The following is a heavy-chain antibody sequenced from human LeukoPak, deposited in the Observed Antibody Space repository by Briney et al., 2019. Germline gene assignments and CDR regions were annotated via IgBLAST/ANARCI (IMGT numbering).Heavy chain of an antibody. CDR3: ARGPPYDSSGYLDY. D-gene: IGHD3-22*01. CDR1: GGFISSYY. J-gene: IGHJ4*02. Sequence: SETLSLTCTVSGGFISSYYWSWIRQPPGKGLEWIGYIYYSGSTNYNPSLKSRVTISVDTSKIQFSLKLSSVTAADTAVYYCARGPPYDSSGYLDYWGQGTLVTVSS. CDR2: IYYSGST. V-gene: IGHV4-59*08.